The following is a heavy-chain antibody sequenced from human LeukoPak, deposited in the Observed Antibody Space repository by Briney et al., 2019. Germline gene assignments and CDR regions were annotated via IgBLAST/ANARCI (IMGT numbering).Heavy chain of an antibody. Sequence: PGGSLRLSCAASGFTFSSYAMSWARQAPGKGLEWVSAISGSGGSTYYADSVKGRFTISRDNSKNTLYLQMNSLRAEDTAVYYCAKPPMAVAGTSWFDLWGQGTLVTVSS. J-gene: IGHJ5*02. V-gene: IGHV3-23*01. CDR2: ISGSGGST. CDR3: AKPPMAVAGTSWFDL. CDR1: GFTFSSYA. D-gene: IGHD6-19*01.